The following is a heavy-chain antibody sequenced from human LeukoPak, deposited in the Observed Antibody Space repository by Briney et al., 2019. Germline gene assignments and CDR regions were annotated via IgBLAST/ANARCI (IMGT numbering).Heavy chain of an antibody. CDR2: ISSSGSTI. CDR1: GFAFSSHE. J-gene: IGHJ4*02. V-gene: IGHV3-48*03. Sequence: GGSLRLSCAASGFAFSSHEMNWVRQAPGKGLEWVSYISSSGSTIYYADSVKGRFTISRDNAKNSLYLQMNSLRAEDTAVYYCARVVGATQPFDYWGQGTLVTVSS. D-gene: IGHD1-26*01. CDR3: ARVVGATQPFDY.